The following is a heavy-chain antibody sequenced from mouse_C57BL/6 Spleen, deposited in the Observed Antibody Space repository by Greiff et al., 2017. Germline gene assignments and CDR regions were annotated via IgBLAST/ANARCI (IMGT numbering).Heavy chain of an antibody. CDR1: GFTFSSYA. J-gene: IGHJ4*01. CDR2: ISSGGDYI. CDR3: TRDDGSYYAMDY. V-gene: IGHV5-9-1*02. D-gene: IGHD2-3*01. Sequence: DVQLVESGEGLVKPGGSLKLSCAASGFTFSSYAMSWVRQTPEKRLEWIAYISSGGDYIYYADTVKGRFTISRDNARNPLYLQMSSLKSEDTAMYYCTRDDGSYYAMDYWGQGTSVTVSS.